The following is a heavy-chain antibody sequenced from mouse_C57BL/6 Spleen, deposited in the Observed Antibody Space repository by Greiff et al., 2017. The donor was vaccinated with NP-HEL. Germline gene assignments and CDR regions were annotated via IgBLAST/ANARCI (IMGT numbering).Heavy chain of an antibody. CDR1: GYTFTDYN. D-gene: IGHD1-1*01. J-gene: IGHJ3*01. Sequence: EVQLQQSGPELVKPGASVKIPCKASGYTFTDYNMDWVKQSHGKSLEWIGDINPNNGGTIYNQKFKGKATLTVDKSSSTAYMELRSLTSEDTAVYYCARLGYYYGSSYDWFAYWGQGTLVTVSA. CDR2: INPNNGGT. V-gene: IGHV1-18*01. CDR3: ARLGYYYGSSYDWFAY.